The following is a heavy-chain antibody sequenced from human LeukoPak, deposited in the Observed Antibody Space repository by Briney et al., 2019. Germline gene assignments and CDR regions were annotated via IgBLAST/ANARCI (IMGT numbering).Heavy chain of an antibody. J-gene: IGHJ4*02. D-gene: IGHD3-10*01. CDR1: GFTFSNYN. CDR3: AKVGTGNSYGSGDFDY. V-gene: IGHV3-21*01. Sequence: PGGSLRLSCAASGFTFSNYNMNWVRQAPGKGLEWVSAISSSSTYIYYADSVKGRFTISRDNAANSLYLQMNSLRAEDTALYYCAKVGTGNSYGSGDFDYWGQGALVIVSS. CDR2: ISSSSTYI.